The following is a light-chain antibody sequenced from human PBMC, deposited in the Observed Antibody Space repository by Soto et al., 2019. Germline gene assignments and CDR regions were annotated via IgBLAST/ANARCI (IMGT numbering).Light chain of an antibody. J-gene: IGKJ5*01. V-gene: IGKV3-11*01. Sequence: EIVLTQSPATLSLSPGERATLSCRASQSVSSYLAWYQQKPGQAPRLLIYDASNRATGIPARFSGSGSGTDYTLTISSLEPEEFAVDYCQQRSNWPITFGQGTRLEIK. CDR3: QQRSNWPIT. CDR1: QSVSSY. CDR2: DAS.